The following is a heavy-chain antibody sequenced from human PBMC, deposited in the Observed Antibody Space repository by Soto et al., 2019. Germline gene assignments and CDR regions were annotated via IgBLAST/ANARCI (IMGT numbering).Heavy chain of an antibody. D-gene: IGHD3-10*01. J-gene: IGHJ6*02. CDR1: GGSFSGYY. V-gene: IGHV4-34*01. Sequence: QVQLQQWGAGLLKPSETLSLTCAVYGGSFSGYYWSWIRQPPGKGVEWIGEIKHSGSTNYNPSLKSRVTISVDTSKHQFSLKLSSVTAADTAVYYCARGRITMVRGVIRHYGMDVWGQGTTVTVSS. CDR2: IKHSGST. CDR3: ARGRITMVRGVIRHYGMDV.